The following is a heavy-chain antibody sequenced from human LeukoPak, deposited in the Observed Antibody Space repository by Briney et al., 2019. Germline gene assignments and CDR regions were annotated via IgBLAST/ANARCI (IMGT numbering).Heavy chain of an antibody. D-gene: IGHD6-19*01. Sequence: GASVKVSCKASGYTFTNYGISWVRQAPGQGLEWMGWISAYNGNTNYAQKFQGRVTMTTDTSTTTAYMEVKSLRSDDAAVFYCARDGGYSSGSSDYWGQGTLVTVSS. CDR1: GYTFTNYG. CDR3: ARDGGYSSGSSDY. V-gene: IGHV1-18*04. CDR2: ISAYNGNT. J-gene: IGHJ4*02.